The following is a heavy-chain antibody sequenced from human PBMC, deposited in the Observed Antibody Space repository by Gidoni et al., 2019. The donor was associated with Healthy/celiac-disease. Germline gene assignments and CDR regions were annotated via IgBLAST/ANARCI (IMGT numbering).Heavy chain of an antibody. CDR1: GFTFSSYA. Sequence: EVQLLESGGGLVQPGGSLRLSCAAPGFTFSSYAMSWVRQAPGKGLEWVAAISGSGGSTYYADSVKGRFTISRDNSKNTLYLQMNSLRAEDTAVYYCAKGLNGYSSGWWGQGTLVTVSS. V-gene: IGHV3-23*01. CDR3: AKGLNGYSSGW. D-gene: IGHD6-19*01. CDR2: ISGSGGST. J-gene: IGHJ4*02.